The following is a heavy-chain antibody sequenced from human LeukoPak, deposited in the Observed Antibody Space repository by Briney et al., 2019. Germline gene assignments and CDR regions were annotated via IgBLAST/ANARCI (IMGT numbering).Heavy chain of an antibody. V-gene: IGHV1-8*01. CDR1: GYTFTSYD. CDR3: ARVSLFKVFDY. Sequence: GASVKVSCKASGYTFTSYDINWVRQATGQGLEWMGWINPNSGGTNYAQKFQGRVTITADESTSTAYMELSSLRSEDTAVYYCARVSLFKVFDYWGQGTLVTVSS. J-gene: IGHJ4*02. CDR2: INPNSGGT.